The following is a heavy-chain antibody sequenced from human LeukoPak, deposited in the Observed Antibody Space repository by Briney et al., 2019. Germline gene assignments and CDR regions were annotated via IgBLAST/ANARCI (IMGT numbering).Heavy chain of an antibody. CDR1: GGSMSSGGYS. CDR2: IYHSGNT. J-gene: IGHJ5*02. Sequence: SETLSLTCAVSGGSMSSGGYSWSWIRQPPGKGLEFIVYIYHSGNTYYIPSLKSRVTISVDRSKNQLSLKLTSVTAADTAVYFCAKMSSSSNWFDPWGQGTLVTVSS. CDR3: AKMSSSSNWFDP. V-gene: IGHV4-30-2*01. D-gene: IGHD6-6*01.